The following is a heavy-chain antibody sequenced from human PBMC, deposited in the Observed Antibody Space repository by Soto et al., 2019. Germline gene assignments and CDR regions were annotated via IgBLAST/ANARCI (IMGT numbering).Heavy chain of an antibody. Sequence: EVQLVESGGGLVQPGGSLRLSCAASGFTFSSYWMSWVRQAPGKGLEWVANIRQDGSDKYYVDSVKGRFTISRDNSKNSLYQQMNSLRAEDTAIYYCASPQQWLGQRGDFDYWGQGTLVTVSS. J-gene: IGHJ4*02. CDR3: ASPQQWLGQRGDFDY. CDR1: GFTFSSYW. V-gene: IGHV3-7*05. CDR2: IRQDGSDK. D-gene: IGHD6-19*01.